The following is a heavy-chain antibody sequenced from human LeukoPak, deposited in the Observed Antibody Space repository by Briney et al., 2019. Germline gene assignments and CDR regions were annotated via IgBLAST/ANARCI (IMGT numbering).Heavy chain of an antibody. Sequence: GGSLRLSCATSGFTFSRYNMNWVRQAPGKGLEWVSSITSSSIYKYYAYSMKGRFTIFRDNAKNSLYLQMDSLRAEDTAVYYCARDGITMRILEYWGQGTLVTVSS. CDR1: GFTFSRYN. CDR3: ARDGITMRILEY. V-gene: IGHV3-21*01. CDR2: ITSSSIYK. D-gene: IGHD3-10*01. J-gene: IGHJ4*02.